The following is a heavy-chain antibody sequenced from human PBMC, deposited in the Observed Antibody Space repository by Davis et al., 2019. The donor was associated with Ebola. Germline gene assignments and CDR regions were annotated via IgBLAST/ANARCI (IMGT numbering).Heavy chain of an antibody. D-gene: IGHD5-18*01. CDR2: IYYSGST. J-gene: IGHJ3*02. Sequence: MPSETLSLTCTVSGGSISSYYWSWIRQPPGKGLEWIGYIYYSGSTNYNPSLKSRVTISVDTSKNQFSLKLSSVTAADTAVYYCARVAGYSYGYPLDIWGQGTMVTVPS. CDR1: GGSISSYY. CDR3: ARVAGYSYGYPLDI. V-gene: IGHV4-59*01.